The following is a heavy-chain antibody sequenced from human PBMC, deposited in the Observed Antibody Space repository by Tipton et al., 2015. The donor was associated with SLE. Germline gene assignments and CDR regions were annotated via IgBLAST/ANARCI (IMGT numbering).Heavy chain of an antibody. CDR2: INHSVSA. Sequence: TLSLTCAVLGGSLSGYYWSWMRQLPGKGLEWIGEINHSVSANYNPSLKSRVTISVDTSKNQFSLKLTSVTAADTAMYYCARGGGSSSGRWFDPWGQGTLVTVSS. CDR1: GGSLSGYY. CDR3: ARGGGSSSGRWFDP. D-gene: IGHD6-6*01. V-gene: IGHV4-34*01. J-gene: IGHJ5*02.